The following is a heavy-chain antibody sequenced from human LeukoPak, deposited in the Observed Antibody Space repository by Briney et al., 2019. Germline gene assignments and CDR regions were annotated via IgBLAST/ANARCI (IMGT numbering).Heavy chain of an antibody. CDR2: IFGGGNT. V-gene: IGHV3-53*01. Sequence: GGSLRLSCAASGFTFSIYWMSWVRQAPGKGLEWVSVIFGGGNTSYAGSVKGRVTLSRDNSKNTLYLQMIRLRVEDTAVYYCAAWRGSSWFDYWGQGTLVTVSS. J-gene: IGHJ4*02. CDR3: AAWRGSSWFDY. D-gene: IGHD6-13*01. CDR1: GFTFSIYW.